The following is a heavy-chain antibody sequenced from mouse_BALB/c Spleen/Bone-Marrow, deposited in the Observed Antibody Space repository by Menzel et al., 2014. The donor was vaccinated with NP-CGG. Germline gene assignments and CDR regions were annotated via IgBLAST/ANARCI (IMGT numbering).Heavy chain of an antibody. CDR2: INPSSGYT. CDR1: GHTFTSYT. CDR3: ARDGYGAMDY. V-gene: IGHV1-4*02. J-gene: IGHJ4*01. D-gene: IGHD2-2*01. Sequence: VQLQQSAAELARPGASVKMSCKASGHTFTSYTMHWVKQRPGQGLEWIGYINPSSGYTEYNQKFKDKTTLTADKSSSTAYMQLSSLTSEDSAVYYCARDGYGAMDYWGQGTSATVSS.